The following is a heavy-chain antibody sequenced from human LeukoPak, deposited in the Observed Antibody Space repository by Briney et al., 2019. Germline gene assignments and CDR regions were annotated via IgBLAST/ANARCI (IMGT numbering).Heavy chain of an antibody. Sequence: GGSLRLSCAASGFTCCSYGMHWGRQAPGNGREGVAVISYDGSNKYYADSGKGRFTIARDNYKHPLYLQMNSLRDEDTAVYYCAKESYYESSGYTDFDYWRQSPLVTLPT. CDR1: GFTCCSYG. CDR2: ISYDGSNK. V-gene: IGHV3-30*18. D-gene: IGHD3-22*01. CDR3: AKESYYESSGYTDFDY. J-gene: IGHJ4*02.